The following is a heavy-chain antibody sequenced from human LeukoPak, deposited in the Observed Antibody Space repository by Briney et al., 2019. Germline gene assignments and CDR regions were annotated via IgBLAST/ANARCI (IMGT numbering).Heavy chain of an antibody. V-gene: IGHV1-69*13. CDR3: ARDPPIYYDSSGYYFSDY. J-gene: IGHJ4*02. CDR1: GGTFSSYA. CDR2: IIPIFGTA. D-gene: IGHD3-22*01. Sequence: GASVKVSCKASGGTFSSYAISWVRQAPGQGLEWMGGIIPIFGTANYAQKFQGRVTITADESTSTAYMELRSLRSDDTAVYYCARDPPIYYDSSGYYFSDYWGQGTLVTVSS.